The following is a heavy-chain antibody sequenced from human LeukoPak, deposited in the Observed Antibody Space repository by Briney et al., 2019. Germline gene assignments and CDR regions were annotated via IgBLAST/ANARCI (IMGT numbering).Heavy chain of an antibody. V-gene: IGHV3-21*01. CDR3: ARDPRVYYDSSGFDY. CDR1: GFTFSSYS. CDR2: ISSSSSYI. Sequence: PGGSLRLSCAASGFTFSSYSMNWVRQAPGRGLEWVSSISSSSSYIYYADSVKGRFTISRDNAKNSLYLQMNSLRAEDTAVYYCARDPRVYYDSSGFDYWGQGTLVTVSS. D-gene: IGHD3-22*01. J-gene: IGHJ4*02.